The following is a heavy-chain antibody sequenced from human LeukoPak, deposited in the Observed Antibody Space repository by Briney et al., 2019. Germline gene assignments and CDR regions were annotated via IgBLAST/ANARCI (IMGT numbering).Heavy chain of an antibody. J-gene: IGHJ4*02. D-gene: IGHD3-22*01. CDR3: AKGKYYYASSGYYPLDY. CDR2: IRYGGSNN. CDR1: GFTFSSYG. Sequence: GGSLRLSCAASGFTFSSYGMHWVRQAPGKGLEWVACIRYGGSNNYYADSVKGRFTIARDNSKNTPYLQMNSLRAEDTAVYYCAKGKYYYASSGYYPLDYWGQGTLVTVSS. V-gene: IGHV3-30*02.